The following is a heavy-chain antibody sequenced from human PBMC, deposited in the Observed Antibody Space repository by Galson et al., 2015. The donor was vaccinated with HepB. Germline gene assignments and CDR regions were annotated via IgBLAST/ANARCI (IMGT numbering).Heavy chain of an antibody. J-gene: IGHJ4*02. D-gene: IGHD3-16*01. CDR3: ASHGWGRVDY. Sequence: SETLSLTCTVSGGSINSPSYYWGWIRQPPGRGLEWIGSIYYSGSTFYNPSLNSRATISVDTSKNQFYLKLRSVTATDTSVYYCASHGWGRVDYWGQGTLVPVSS. CDR2: IYYSGST. CDR1: GGSINSPSYY. V-gene: IGHV4-39*01.